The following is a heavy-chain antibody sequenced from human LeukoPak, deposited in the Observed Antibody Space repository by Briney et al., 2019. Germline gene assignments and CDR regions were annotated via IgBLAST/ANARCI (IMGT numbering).Heavy chain of an antibody. CDR1: GFTFSRYS. Sequence: PGGPLRLSCAASGFTFSRYSMNWVRQAPGRGLEWVSSISSSSSYIYYADSLKGRFTISRDNAKNSLYLQMNSLRAEDTAVYFCARDRIIYGDYGDAFDIWGQGTMVTVSS. CDR3: ARDRIIYGDYGDAFDI. D-gene: IGHD4-17*01. V-gene: IGHV3-21*01. J-gene: IGHJ3*02. CDR2: ISSSSSYI.